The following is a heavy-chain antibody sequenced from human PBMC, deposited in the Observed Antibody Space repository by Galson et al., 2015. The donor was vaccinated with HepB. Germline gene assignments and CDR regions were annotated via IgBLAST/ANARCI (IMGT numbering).Heavy chain of an antibody. CDR2: ISSSSSTI. CDR3: ASEGYSSSWPGDFDY. V-gene: IGHV3-48*02. Sequence: SLRLSCAASGFTFSSYSMNWVRQAPGKGLEWVSNISSSSSTIYYADSVKGRFTISRDNAKNSLYLQMNSLRDEDTAVYYCASEGYSSSWPGDFDYWGQGTLVTVSS. J-gene: IGHJ4*02. CDR1: GFTFSSYS. D-gene: IGHD6-13*01.